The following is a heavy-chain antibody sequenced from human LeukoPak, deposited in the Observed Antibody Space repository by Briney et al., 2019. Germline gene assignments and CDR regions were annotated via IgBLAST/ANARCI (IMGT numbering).Heavy chain of an antibody. J-gene: IGHJ4*02. CDR3: ARQMQSHGNFDS. D-gene: IGHD1-26*01. CDR1: GFTVSSNY. CDR2: IYSGGST. V-gene: IGHV3-53*01. Sequence: GGSLRLSCAASGFTVSSNYMSWVRQAPGKGLEWVSVIYSGGSTYYADSVKGRFTISRENARNSLYLQMNSLRAEDTAMYYCARQMQSHGNFDSWGQGTLVTVSS.